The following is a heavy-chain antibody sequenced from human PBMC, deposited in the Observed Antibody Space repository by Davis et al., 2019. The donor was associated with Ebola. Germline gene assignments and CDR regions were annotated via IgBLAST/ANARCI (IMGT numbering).Heavy chain of an antibody. V-gene: IGHV4-59*12. D-gene: IGHD2-15*01. CDR1: GDSISSYY. J-gene: IGHJ5*02. CDR3: ARGRSGGSRWFDP. Sequence: SETLSLTCTVSGDSISSYYWSWIRQPPGKGLEWIGYIYYSGSTNYNPSLKSRVTISVDTSKNQFSLKLSSVTAADTAVYYCARGRSGGSRWFDPWGQGTLVTVSS. CDR2: IYYSGST.